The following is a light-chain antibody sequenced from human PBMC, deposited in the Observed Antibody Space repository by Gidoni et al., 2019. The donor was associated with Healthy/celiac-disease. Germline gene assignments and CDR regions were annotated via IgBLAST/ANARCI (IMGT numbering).Light chain of an antibody. Sequence: EIVLTQSPATLYLSPGERATLSCRASQSVSSYLAWYQQKPGQAPRLLIYDASNMATGSPARCSGRGSGTDFTLTISSLEPEDFAVYYCQQRSNGDTFGQGTKLEIK. CDR2: DAS. J-gene: IGKJ2*01. CDR1: QSVSSY. V-gene: IGKV3-11*01. CDR3: QQRSNGDT.